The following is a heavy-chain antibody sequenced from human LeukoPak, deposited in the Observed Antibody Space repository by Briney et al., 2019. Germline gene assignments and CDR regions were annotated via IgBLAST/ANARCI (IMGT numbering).Heavy chain of an antibody. J-gene: IGHJ4*02. D-gene: IGHD5-18*01. CDR1: GFNFRFYI. CDR2: ISSDAKTV. V-gene: IGHV3-48*01. CDR3: SRVGSRYGPPNS. Sequence: GGSLRLSCAASGFNFRFYIMNWVRQAPGKGLEWISYISSDAKTVDYADSVKGRFTISRDNAKNSLYLQMNSLSADDTAVYYCSRVGSRYGPPNSWGQGTLVTVSS.